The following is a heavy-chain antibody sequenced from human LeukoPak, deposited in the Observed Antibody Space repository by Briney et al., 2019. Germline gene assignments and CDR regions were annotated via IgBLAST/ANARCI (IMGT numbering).Heavy chain of an antibody. J-gene: IGHJ3*02. D-gene: IGHD2-2*02. CDR3: ARVRLIVVVPAAIKYTDAFDI. CDR2: IYTSGST. Sequence: PSQTLSLTCTVSGGSISSGSYYWSWIRQPAGKGLEWIGRIYTSGSTNYNPSLKSRVTISVDTSKNPFSLKLSSVTAADTAVYYCARVRLIVVVPAAIKYTDAFDIWGQGTMVTVSS. CDR1: GGSISSGSYY. V-gene: IGHV4-61*02.